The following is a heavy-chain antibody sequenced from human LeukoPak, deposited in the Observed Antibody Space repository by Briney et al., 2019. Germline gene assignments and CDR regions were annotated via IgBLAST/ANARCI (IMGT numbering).Heavy chain of an antibody. CDR3: AKDWDERDCSSTSCFNDAFDI. CDR1: GFTFSSYA. CDR2: ISGSGGST. Sequence: GSLRLSCAASGFTFSSYAMSWVRQAPGKGLEWVSAISGSGGSTFYADSVKGRFTISRDNSKNTLYLQMSSLRAEDTAVYYCAKDWDERDCSSTSCFNDAFDIWGQGTMVTVSS. V-gene: IGHV3-23*01. D-gene: IGHD2-2*01. J-gene: IGHJ3*02.